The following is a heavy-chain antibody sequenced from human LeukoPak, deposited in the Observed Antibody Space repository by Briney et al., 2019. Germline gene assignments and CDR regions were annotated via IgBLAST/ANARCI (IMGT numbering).Heavy chain of an antibody. CDR1: GGSISSSSYY. CDR2: IYYSGST. J-gene: IGHJ5*02. CDR3: ARHESGVVPAASVWFDP. Sequence: SQTLSLTCTVSGGSISSSSYYWGWIRQPPGKGLEWIGSIYYSGSTYYNPSLKSRVTISVDTSKNQFSLKLSSVTAADTAVYYCARHESGVVPAASVWFDPWGQGTLVTVSS. V-gene: IGHV4-39*01. D-gene: IGHD2-2*01.